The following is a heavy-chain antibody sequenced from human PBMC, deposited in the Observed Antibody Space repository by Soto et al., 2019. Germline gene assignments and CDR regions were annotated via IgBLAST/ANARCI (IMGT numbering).Heavy chain of an antibody. CDR3: VRQGSNGANHYYGMDV. V-gene: IGHV5-51*01. D-gene: IGHD3-16*01. CDR1: GYRFSSYW. Sequence: VESLKISCKGSGYRFSSYWIAWVRQMPGKGLEWMGIIYPGDSDTRYSPSFEAQVTISADKSNSTAYLQWSSLKASDTAMYCCVRQGSNGANHYYGMDVWGQGTTVTVSS. CDR2: IYPGDSDT. J-gene: IGHJ6*02.